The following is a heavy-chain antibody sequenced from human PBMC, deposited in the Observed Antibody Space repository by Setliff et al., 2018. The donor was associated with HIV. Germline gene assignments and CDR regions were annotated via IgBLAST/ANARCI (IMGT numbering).Heavy chain of an antibody. J-gene: IGHJ4*02. CDR3: ARVADSSGYYHLDY. D-gene: IGHD3-22*01. Sequence: SETLSLTCTVSGGSISSHYWSWIRQPPGKGLEWIGSIYYSGSTNYNPSLKSRVTISVDTSKNQFSLKLSSVTAADTAVYHCARVADSSGYYHLDYWGQGTLVTVSS. V-gene: IGHV4-59*11. CDR2: IYYSGST. CDR1: GGSISSHY.